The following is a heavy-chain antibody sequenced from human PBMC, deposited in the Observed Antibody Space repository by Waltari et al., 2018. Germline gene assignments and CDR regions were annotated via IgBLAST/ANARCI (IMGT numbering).Heavy chain of an antibody. D-gene: IGHD6-13*01. CDR1: GGSISSSSYY. V-gene: IGHV4-39*07. Sequence: QLQLQESGPGLVKPSETLSLTCTVSGGSISSSSYYWGWIRQPPGKGLEWIGSIYYSGSTYYNPSLKSRFTRSVDTSKNQFSLKLSSVTAADTAVYYCARDLSSSSWYGRFDPWGQGTLVTVSS. J-gene: IGHJ5*02. CDR3: ARDLSSSSWYGRFDP. CDR2: IYYSGST.